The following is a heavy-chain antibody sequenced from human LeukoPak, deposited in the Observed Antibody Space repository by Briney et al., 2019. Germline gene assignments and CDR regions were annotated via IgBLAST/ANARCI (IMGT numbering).Heavy chain of an antibody. D-gene: IGHD3-9*01. CDR3: ARFDYPVYYYGMDV. Sequence: GGSLRLSCAASGFTFSSYAMSWVRQAPGKGLEWVSAISGSGGSTYYADSVEGRFTISRDNSKNTLYLQMNSLRAEDTAVYYCARFDYPVYYYGMDVWGQGTTVTVSS. V-gene: IGHV3-23*01. J-gene: IGHJ6*02. CDR1: GFTFSSYA. CDR2: ISGSGGST.